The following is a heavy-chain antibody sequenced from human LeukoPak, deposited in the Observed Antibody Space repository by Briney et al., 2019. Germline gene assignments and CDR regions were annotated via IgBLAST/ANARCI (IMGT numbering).Heavy chain of an antibody. J-gene: IGHJ3*02. D-gene: IGHD2-8*01. CDR1: GFSFSHYL. CDR2: INSDESNT. V-gene: IGHV3-74*01. Sequence: QPGGSLRLSCAASGFSFSHYLIHWVRQAPGKGLVWVSRINSDESNTNSYADSVKGRFIISRDNAKNTLYLQMNSLRAEDTVVYFCGRGGNGIDIWGQGTTVIVSS. CDR3: GRGGNGIDI.